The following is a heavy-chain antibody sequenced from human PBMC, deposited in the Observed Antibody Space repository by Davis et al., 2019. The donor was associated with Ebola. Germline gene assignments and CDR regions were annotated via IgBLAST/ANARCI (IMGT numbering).Heavy chain of an antibody. V-gene: IGHV1-2*02. CDR3: ARASISLPPFDP. Sequence: ASVKVSCKASGYSFTSYGISWVRQAPGQGLEWMGWINPNSGGTNYAQKFQGRVTMTRDTSISTAYMELSRLRSDDTAVYYCARASISLPPFDPWGQGTLVTVSS. CDR1: GYSFTSYG. CDR2: INPNSGGT. D-gene: IGHD3-9*01. J-gene: IGHJ5*02.